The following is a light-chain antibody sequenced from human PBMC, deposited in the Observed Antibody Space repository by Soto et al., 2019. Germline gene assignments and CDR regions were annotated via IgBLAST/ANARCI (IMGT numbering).Light chain of an antibody. Sequence: DIQMTQSPSSLSASVGDRVTITCRASQSISSYLNWYQQKPGKAPKLLIYAASSLQSGVPSRFSGSGSGTDVTLTISSLQPEDFATYYCQQSYSTPWTFGLGTKVEIK. V-gene: IGKV1-39*01. J-gene: IGKJ1*01. CDR3: QQSYSTPWT. CDR1: QSISSY. CDR2: AAS.